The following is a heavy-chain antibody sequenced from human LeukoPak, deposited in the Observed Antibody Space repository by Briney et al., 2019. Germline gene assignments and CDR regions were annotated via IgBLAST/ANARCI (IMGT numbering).Heavy chain of an antibody. Sequence: TGGSLRLSCAASGFTFSSYGMHWVRQAPGKGLEWVAVISYDGSNKYYAGSVKGRFTISRDNSKNTLYLQMNSLRAEDTAVYYCARDLVARNWFDPWGQGTLVTVSS. D-gene: IGHD5-12*01. CDR3: ARDLVARNWFDP. CDR1: GFTFSSYG. CDR2: ISYDGSNK. V-gene: IGHV3-30*19. J-gene: IGHJ5*02.